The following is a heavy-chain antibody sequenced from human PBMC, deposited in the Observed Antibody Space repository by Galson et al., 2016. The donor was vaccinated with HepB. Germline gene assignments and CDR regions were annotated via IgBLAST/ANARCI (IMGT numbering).Heavy chain of an antibody. D-gene: IGHD3-9*01. CDR2: ISSRGTTI. CDR1: GFTFSRYE. J-gene: IGHJ4*02. V-gene: IGHV3-48*03. CDR3: AREPVRLDDLLTGPPKNPDY. Sequence: SLRLSCAASGFTFSRYEMNWVRQAPGKGLEWVSYISSRGTTIYYADSVKGRFTISRDNAKNSLYLQMNSLGAEDTAVYYCAREPVRLDDLLTGPPKNPDYWGQGTLVTVSS.